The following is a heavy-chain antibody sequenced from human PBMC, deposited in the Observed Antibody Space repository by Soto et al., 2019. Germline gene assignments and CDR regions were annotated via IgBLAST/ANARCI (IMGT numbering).Heavy chain of an antibody. CDR1: GGTFNNYA. CDR3: ASSYGTSWYGDW. J-gene: IGHJ4*02. CDR2: TIPVSGTA. D-gene: IGHD6-13*01. V-gene: IGHV1-69*01. Sequence: QVQLVQSGAEVKKPGSSVKVSCRASGGTFNNYAVTWVRQAPGQGLEWMGGTIPVSGTANYAQQFQGRVRITADESTNTVYMVLSSLRSEDTALYYCASSYGTSWYGDWWGQGTLVTVSS.